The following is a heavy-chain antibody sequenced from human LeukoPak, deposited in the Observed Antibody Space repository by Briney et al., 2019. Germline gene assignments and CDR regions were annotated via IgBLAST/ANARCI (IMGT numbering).Heavy chain of an antibody. Sequence: GGSLRLSCAASGFIFSQYSMNWVRQAPGKGLEWVSHIRGSSETFYADSVKGRFTISRDNARNSLYLQMNNLRGEDTAIYYCARDAGNSGYGCDLWGQGTLVTVSS. D-gene: IGHD5-12*01. CDR2: IRGSSET. V-gene: IGHV3-48*01. CDR3: ARDAGNSGYGCDL. CDR1: GFIFSQYS. J-gene: IGHJ5*02.